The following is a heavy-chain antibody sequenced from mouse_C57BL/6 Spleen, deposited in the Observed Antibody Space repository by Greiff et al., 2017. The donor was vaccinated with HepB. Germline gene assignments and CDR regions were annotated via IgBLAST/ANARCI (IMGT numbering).Heavy chain of an antibody. CDR1: GFTFSDYG. Sequence: EVKLEESGGGLVKPGGSLKLSCAASGFTFSDYGMHWVRQAPEKGLEWVAYISSGSSTIYYADTVKGRFTISRDNAKNTLFLQMTSLRSEDTAMYYCARTLLLRYPFAYWGQGTLVTVSA. J-gene: IGHJ3*01. V-gene: IGHV5-17*01. CDR3: ARTLLLRYPFAY. D-gene: IGHD1-1*01. CDR2: ISSGSSTI.